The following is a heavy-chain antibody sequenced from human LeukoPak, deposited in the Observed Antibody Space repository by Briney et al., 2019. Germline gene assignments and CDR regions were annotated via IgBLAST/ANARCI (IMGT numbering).Heavy chain of an antibody. V-gene: IGHV4-59*01. J-gene: IGHJ4*02. Sequence: SETLSLTCTVSGGSISSYYWSWIRQPPGKGLEWIGYIYYSGSTNYNPSLKSRVTISVDTSKNQFSLKLSSVTAADTAVYYCAALTISGVVFDYWGQGTLVTVSS. D-gene: IGHD3-3*01. CDR3: AALTISGVVFDY. CDR2: IYYSGST. CDR1: GGSISSYY.